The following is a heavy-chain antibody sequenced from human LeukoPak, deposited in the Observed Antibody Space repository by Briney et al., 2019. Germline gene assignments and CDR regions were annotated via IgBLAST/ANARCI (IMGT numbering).Heavy chain of an antibody. CDR2: INTNTGNP. CDR3: ARVWDGDGYRHIDY. CDR1: GYTFTSYA. Sequence: ASVKVSCKASGYTFTSYAMNWVRQAPGQGLEWMGWINTNTGNPTYAQGFTGRFVFSLDTSVSTAYLQISSLKAEDTAVYYCARVWDGDGYRHIDYWGQGTLVTVSS. J-gene: IGHJ4*02. D-gene: IGHD5-24*01. V-gene: IGHV7-4-1*02.